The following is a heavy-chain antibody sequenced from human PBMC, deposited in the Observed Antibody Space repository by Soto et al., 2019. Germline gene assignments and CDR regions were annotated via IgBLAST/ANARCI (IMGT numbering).Heavy chain of an antibody. V-gene: IGHV6-1*01. CDR1: GDSVSSNSAA. Sequence: PSQTLSLTCAISGDSVSSNSAAWNWIRHSPSRGLEWLGRTYYRSKWYNDYAVSMRSRITINPDTTKNQFSLQLNSATPEVTAVYYCATWRFDYWGQGNLVTVSS. J-gene: IGHJ4*02. CDR2: TYYRSKWYN. CDR3: ATWRFDY.